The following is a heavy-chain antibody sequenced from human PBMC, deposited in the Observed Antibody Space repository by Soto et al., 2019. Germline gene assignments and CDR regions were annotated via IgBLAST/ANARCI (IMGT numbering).Heavy chain of an antibody. J-gene: IGHJ6*02. D-gene: IGHD6-19*01. CDR3: STYGVAVAGTDENYYYYYGMDV. V-gene: IGHV1-18*01. CDR2: ISAYNGNT. CDR1: GYTFTNFG. Sequence: ASVKVSCKASGYTFTNFGISWVRQAPGQGLEWMGWISAYNGNTIYAQKFQGRVTMTEDTSTDTAYMELSSLRSGDTAVYYCSTYGVAVAGTDENYYYYYGMDVWGQGTTVTVSS.